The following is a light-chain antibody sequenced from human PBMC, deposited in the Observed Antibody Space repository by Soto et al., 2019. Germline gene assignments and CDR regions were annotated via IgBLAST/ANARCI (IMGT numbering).Light chain of an antibody. CDR3: CSYADANTVV. Sequence: QSALTQPASVSGSPGQSITISCTGTSSDVGRYNLVSWYQHHPGKAPKLMSYGDNKRPSGISNRFSGSRSGNTASLTISGLQAEDEADYHCCSYADANTVVFGGGTKLTVL. V-gene: IGLV2-23*01. CDR1: SSDVGRYNL. J-gene: IGLJ2*01. CDR2: GDN.